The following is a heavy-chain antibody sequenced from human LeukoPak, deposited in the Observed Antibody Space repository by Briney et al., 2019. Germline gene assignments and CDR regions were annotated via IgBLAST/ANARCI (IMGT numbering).Heavy chain of an antibody. CDR2: IRYDGSNK. V-gene: IGHV3-30*02. D-gene: IGHD2-2*01. CDR1: GFTFSSYG. Sequence: GGSLRLSCAASGFTFSSYGMHWVRQAPCKGLEWVAFIRYDGSNKYYADSVKGRFTISRDNSKNTLYLQMNSLRAEDTAVYYCANGSPRYCSSTSCFRYAFDIWGQGTMVTVSS. CDR3: ANGSPRYCSSTSCFRYAFDI. J-gene: IGHJ3*02.